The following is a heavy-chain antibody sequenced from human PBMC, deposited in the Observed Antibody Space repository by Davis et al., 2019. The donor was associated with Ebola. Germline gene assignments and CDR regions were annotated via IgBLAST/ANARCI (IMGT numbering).Heavy chain of an antibody. CDR1: GFTVSSNY. CDR2: IYSGGST. V-gene: IGHV3-53*01. CDR3: ATTAFDGRGYYFDY. J-gene: IGHJ4*02. Sequence: PGGSLRLSCAASGFTVSSNYMNWVRQAPGKGLEWVSVIYSGGSTYYADSVKGRFTISRDNSKNTLYLQMNSLRAEDTAVYYCATTAFDGRGYYFDYWGQGTLVTISS. D-gene: IGHD3-10*01.